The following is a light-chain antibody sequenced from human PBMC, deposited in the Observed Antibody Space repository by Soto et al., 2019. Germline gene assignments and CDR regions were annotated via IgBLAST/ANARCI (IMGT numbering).Light chain of an antibody. CDR1: QSVSSY. CDR3: QQRSNWIT. V-gene: IGKV3-11*01. Sequence: IVLTQSPATLSLSPGERATLSCRARQSVSSYLAWYQQKPGQAPRLLIYDASNRAAGIPARFSGSGSGTDLTLTISSLEPEDFAVYYCQQRSNWITFGQGTRLEIK. CDR2: DAS. J-gene: IGKJ5*01.